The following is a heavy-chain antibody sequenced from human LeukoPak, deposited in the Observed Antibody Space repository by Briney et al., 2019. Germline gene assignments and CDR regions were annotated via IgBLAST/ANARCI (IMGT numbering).Heavy chain of an antibody. CDR3: AKDPCSRTSCYPDH. CDR2: IRYDGSNK. CDR1: GFTFSSYG. Sequence: PGGSLRLSCAASGFTFSSYGMHWVRQAPGKGLEWVAFIRYDGSNKYYADSVKGRFTISRDNSKNTLYLQMNSLRAEDTAVYFSAKDPCSRTSCYPDHGGQNTLVTVSS. V-gene: IGHV3-30*02. D-gene: IGHD2-2*01. J-gene: IGHJ1*01.